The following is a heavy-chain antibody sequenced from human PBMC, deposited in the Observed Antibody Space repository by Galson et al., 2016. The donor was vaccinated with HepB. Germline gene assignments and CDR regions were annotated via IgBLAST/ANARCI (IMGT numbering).Heavy chain of an antibody. D-gene: IGHD3-9*01. V-gene: IGHV3-48*03. CDR3: AREPVRLDDLLTGPPKNPDC. J-gene: IGHJ4*02. CDR2: ISSSGTTI. CDR1: GFTFSRYE. Sequence: SLRLSCAASGFTFSRYEMNWVRQAPGKGLGWVSYISSSGTTIYYADSVKGRFTISRDNAKNSLYLQMNSLRAEDTAVYYCAREPVRLDDLLTGPPKNPDCWGQGTLVTVSS.